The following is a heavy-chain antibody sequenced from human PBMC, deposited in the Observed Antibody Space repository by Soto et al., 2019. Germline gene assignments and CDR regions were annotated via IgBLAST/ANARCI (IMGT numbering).Heavy chain of an antibody. CDR1: GGSVNSAGYY. J-gene: IGHJ4*02. CDR2: INHSGST. V-gene: IGHV4-34*01. CDR3: ARGGPTGVDY. Sequence: SETLSLTCAVSGGSVNSAGYYWSWIRQPPGKGLEWIGEINHSGSTNYNPSLKSRVTISVDTSKNQFSLKLSSVTAADTAVYYCARGGPTGVDYWGQGTLVTVSS.